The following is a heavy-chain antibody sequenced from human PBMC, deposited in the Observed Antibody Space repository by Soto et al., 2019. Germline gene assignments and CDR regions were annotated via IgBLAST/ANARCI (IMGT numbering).Heavy chain of an antibody. Sequence: SETLSLTCTVSGGSISSYYWSWIRQPPGKGLEWIGYIYYSGSTNYNPSLKSRVTISVDTSKNQFSPKLSSVTAADTAVYYCARGEYSSGNWFDPWGQGTLVTVAS. J-gene: IGHJ5*02. V-gene: IGHV4-59*01. CDR1: GGSISSYY. CDR3: ARGEYSSGNWFDP. D-gene: IGHD6-19*01. CDR2: IYYSGST.